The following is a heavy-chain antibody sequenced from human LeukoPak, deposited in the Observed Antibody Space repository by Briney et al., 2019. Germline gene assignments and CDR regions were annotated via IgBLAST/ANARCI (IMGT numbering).Heavy chain of an antibody. CDR2: ITGSGGSN. D-gene: IGHD2-15*01. J-gene: IGHJ4*02. CDR3: AKAPVTSCRGAFYYPFDS. Sequence: GGSLRLSCAASGFTFSTYWMSWVRQAPGKGLEWVSVITGSGGSNYYAGSVKGRFTISRDNSKNTLYLQMNSLRAEDTAIYYCAKAPVTSCRGAFYYPFDSWGQGTLVTVSS. V-gene: IGHV3-23*01. CDR1: GFTFSTYW.